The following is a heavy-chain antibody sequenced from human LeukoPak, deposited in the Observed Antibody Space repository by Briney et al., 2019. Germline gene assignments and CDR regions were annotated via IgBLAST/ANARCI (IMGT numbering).Heavy chain of an antibody. D-gene: IGHD2-2*01. Sequence: ASVKVSCKASGGTFSSYAISWVRQAPGQGLEWMGRIIPIFGIANYAQKFQGRVTITADKSTSTAYMELSGLRSEDTAVYYCASFNSDIVVVPAAMTGMDVWGQGTTVTVSS. V-gene: IGHV1-69*04. CDR1: GGTFSSYA. CDR2: IIPIFGIA. CDR3: ASFNSDIVVVPAAMTGMDV. J-gene: IGHJ6*02.